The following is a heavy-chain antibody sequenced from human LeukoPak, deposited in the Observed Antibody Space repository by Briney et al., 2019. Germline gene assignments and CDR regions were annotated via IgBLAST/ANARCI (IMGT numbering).Heavy chain of an antibody. Sequence: ASVKVSCKVSGYTLTEISMHWVRQAPGKGLEWVGGFNPEDDERIYAQKFQGRVTMTEDTSTDTAYMELSSLRSNDTAVYYCATSSHNWNLGGVRDYMDVWGKGTTVTVSS. CDR3: ATSSHNWNLGGVRDYMDV. D-gene: IGHD1-20*01. J-gene: IGHJ6*03. CDR1: GYTLTEIS. CDR2: FNPEDDER. V-gene: IGHV1-24*01.